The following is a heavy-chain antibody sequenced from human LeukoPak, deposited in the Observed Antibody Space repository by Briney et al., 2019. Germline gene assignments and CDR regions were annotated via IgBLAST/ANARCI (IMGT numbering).Heavy chain of an antibody. J-gene: IGHJ6*02. D-gene: IGHD1-26*01. CDR1: GYTFAGYY. CDR2: ISFYNGNT. CDR3: ARDQSRWDGMDV. V-gene: IGHV1-18*04. Sequence: GASVKVSCKASGYTFAGYYMHWVRQAPGQGLEWMGWISFYNGNTNYAQKLQGRVTMTTDTSTSTVYMELRSLRSDDTAVYYCARDQSRWDGMDVWGQGTTVTVSS.